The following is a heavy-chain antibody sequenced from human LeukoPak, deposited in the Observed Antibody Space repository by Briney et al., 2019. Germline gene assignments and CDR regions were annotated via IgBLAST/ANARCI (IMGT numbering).Heavy chain of an antibody. V-gene: IGHV3-23*01. CDR1: GFTFSSYA. J-gene: IGHJ6*02. Sequence: GGSLRLCCAASGFTFSSYAMSWVRQAPGKGLEWVSAISASGGSTYYADSVKGRFTISRDNSKNTLYLQMSSLRAEDTAVYYCAKATRYCSGGSCYSFYYYGMDVWGQGTTVTVSS. CDR2: ISASGGST. D-gene: IGHD2-15*01. CDR3: AKATRYCSGGSCYSFYYYGMDV.